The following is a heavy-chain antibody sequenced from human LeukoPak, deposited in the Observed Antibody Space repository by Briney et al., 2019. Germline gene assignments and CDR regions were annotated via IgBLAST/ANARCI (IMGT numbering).Heavy chain of an antibody. CDR2: ISGSGGST. CDR1: GFTLSSYD. D-gene: IGHD3-3*01. Sequence: SGGSLTLSCAASGFTLSSYDMSWVRQAPGKGLEWVSAISGSGGSTYYADSVKGRFTISRDNSKNTLYLQMNSLRAEDTAVYYCAKWSEGNDYWGQGTLVTVSS. CDR3: AKWSEGNDY. J-gene: IGHJ4*02. V-gene: IGHV3-23*01.